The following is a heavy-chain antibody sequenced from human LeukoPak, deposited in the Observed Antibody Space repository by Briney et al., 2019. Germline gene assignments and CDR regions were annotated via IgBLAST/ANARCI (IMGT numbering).Heavy chain of an antibody. CDR1: GGSFSGYY. V-gene: IGHV4-34*01. J-gene: IGHJ4*02. CDR2: INHSGST. CDR3: ARQGIRYFDWLFPEAYYFDY. D-gene: IGHD3-9*01. Sequence: KPSETLSLTCAVYGGSFSGYYWSWIRQPPGKGLEWIGEINHSGSTNYNPSLKSRVTISVDTSKNQFSLKLSSVTAADTAVYYCARQGIRYFDWLFPEAYYFDYWGQGTLVTVSS.